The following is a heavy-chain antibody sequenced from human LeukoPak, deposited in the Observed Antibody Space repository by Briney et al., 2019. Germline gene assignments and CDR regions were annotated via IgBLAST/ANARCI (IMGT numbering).Heavy chain of an antibody. CDR1: GYTFTSYD. V-gene: IGHV1-8*03. Sequence: APVKVSCKASGYTFTSYDINWVRQATGQGLEWMGWMNPNSGNTGYAQKFQGRVTITRNTSISTAYMELSRLRSDDTAVYYCATFAGEHQAPFDYWGQGTLVTVSS. CDR2: MNPNSGNT. CDR3: ATFAGEHQAPFDY. J-gene: IGHJ4*02. D-gene: IGHD1-26*01.